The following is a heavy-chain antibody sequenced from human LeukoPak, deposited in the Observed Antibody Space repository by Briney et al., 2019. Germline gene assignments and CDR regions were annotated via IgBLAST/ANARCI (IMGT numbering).Heavy chain of an antibody. CDR3: ASSPPTYYYDSSGYYPN. D-gene: IGHD3-22*01. CDR2: IYYSGYT. J-gene: IGHJ4*02. Sequence: SETLSLTCTVPGGSISSYYWSWIRQPPGKGLEWIGYIYYSGYTNYNPSLKSRVTISVDTSKNQFSLKLSSVTAADTAVYYCASSPPTYYYDSSGYYPNWGQGTLVTVSS. V-gene: IGHV4-59*01. CDR1: GGSISSYY.